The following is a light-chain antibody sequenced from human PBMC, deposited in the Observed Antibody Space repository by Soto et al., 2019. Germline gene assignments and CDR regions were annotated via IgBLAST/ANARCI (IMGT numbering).Light chain of an antibody. CDR1: SSDVGSYNL. J-gene: IGLJ1*01. V-gene: IGLV2-23*02. Sequence: LTQPASVSGSPGQSITISCTGTSSDVGSYNLVSWYQQHPGKAPKLMIYEVSKRPSGVSNRFSGSKSGNTASLTISGLQAEDEADYYCCSYAGSSTFHYVFGTGTKVTVL. CDR3: CSYAGSSTFHYV. CDR2: EVS.